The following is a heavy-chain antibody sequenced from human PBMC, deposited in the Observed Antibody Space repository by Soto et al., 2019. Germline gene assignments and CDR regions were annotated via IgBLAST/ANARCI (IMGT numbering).Heavy chain of an antibody. CDR3: ASGEVPNGHDTRFDY. Sequence: QMQLVESGGGVVQPGRSLRVSCATSGFAFSYYGIHWVRQAPGKGLEWVADISHDGKDKWYADSVKGRFTISRDNSENTLYLQMNGLRSEDTAVYFCASGEVPNGHDTRFDYWGQGTLVTVSS. D-gene: IGHD3-10*01. CDR1: GFAFSYYG. J-gene: IGHJ4*02. CDR2: ISHDGKDK. V-gene: IGHV3-30*03.